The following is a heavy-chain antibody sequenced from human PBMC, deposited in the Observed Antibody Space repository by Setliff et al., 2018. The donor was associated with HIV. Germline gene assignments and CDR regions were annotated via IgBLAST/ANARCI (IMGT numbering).Heavy chain of an antibody. CDR2: ISGSGGST. Sequence: GESLKISCAASGFTFNTYAMSWVRQAPGKGLEWVSVISGSGGSTFYADSVKGRFTISRDNSKNTLYLQMNGLRVEDTAVYYCAKDGISGGAYPPYYFDYWGQGTLVTVSS. CDR3: AKDGISGGAYPPYYFDY. V-gene: IGHV3-23*01. J-gene: IGHJ4*02. CDR1: GFTFNTYA. D-gene: IGHD2-15*01.